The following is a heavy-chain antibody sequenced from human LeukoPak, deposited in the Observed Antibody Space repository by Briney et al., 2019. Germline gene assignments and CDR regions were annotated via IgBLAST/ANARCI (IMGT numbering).Heavy chain of an antibody. Sequence: SETLSLTCTVSGYSISSGYYWGWIRQPPGKGLEWIGSIYHSGSTYYNPSLKSRVTISVDTSKNQFSLKLSSVTAADTAVYYCARDIGDYHYFDYWGQGTLVTVSS. J-gene: IGHJ4*02. CDR1: GYSISSGYY. V-gene: IGHV4-38-2*02. CDR3: ARDIGDYHYFDY. CDR2: IYHSGST. D-gene: IGHD4-11*01.